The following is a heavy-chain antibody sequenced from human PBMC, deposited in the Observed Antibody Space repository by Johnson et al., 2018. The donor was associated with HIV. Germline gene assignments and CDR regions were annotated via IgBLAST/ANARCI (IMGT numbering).Heavy chain of an antibody. D-gene: IGHD5-24*01. J-gene: IGHJ3*02. CDR3: ARRSGYAFDI. CDR2: IKEDGSEK. Sequence: VQLVESGGHLVQPGGSLRLSCAASGFTFRSYWMSWVRQAPGKGLEWVANIKEDGSEKYYVASVKGRFTISRDNAKNSVYLQMKSLRAEDTAVYYCARRSGYAFDIWGQGTMVTVSS. CDR1: GFTFRSYW. V-gene: IGHV3-7*05.